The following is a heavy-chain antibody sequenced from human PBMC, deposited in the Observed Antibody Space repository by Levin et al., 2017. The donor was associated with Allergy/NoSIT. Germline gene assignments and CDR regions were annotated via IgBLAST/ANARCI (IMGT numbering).Heavy chain of an antibody. Sequence: LSLTCAASGFTFSSYGMHWVRQAPGKGLEWVAVIWYDGSNKYYADSVKGRFTISRDNSKNTLYLQMNSLRAEDTAVYYCARAGYDGYYDFWSHNRDNWFDPWGQGTLVTVSS. CDR1: GFTFSSYG. CDR3: ARAGYDGYYDFWSHNRDNWFDP. J-gene: IGHJ5*02. V-gene: IGHV3-33*01. D-gene: IGHD3-3*01. CDR2: IWYDGSNK.